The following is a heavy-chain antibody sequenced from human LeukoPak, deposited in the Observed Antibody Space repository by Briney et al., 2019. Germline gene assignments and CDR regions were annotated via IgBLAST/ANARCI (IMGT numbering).Heavy chain of an antibody. CDR2: INHSGST. V-gene: IGHV4-34*01. Sequence: SETLSLTCAVYGGSFSGYYWSWIRQPPGKGLEWIGEINHSGSTNYNPSLKSRVAISVDTSKNQFSLKLSSVTAADTAVYYCARDIWLGPSVEYWGQGTLVTVSS. CDR3: ARDIWLGPSVEY. CDR1: GGSFSGYY. D-gene: IGHD6-19*01. J-gene: IGHJ4*02.